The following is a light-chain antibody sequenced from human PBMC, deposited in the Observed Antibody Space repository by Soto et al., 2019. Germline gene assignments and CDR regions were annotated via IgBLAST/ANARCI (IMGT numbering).Light chain of an antibody. CDR2: EGS. CDR1: SSDVGSYNL. Sequence: QSALTQPASVSGSPGQSITISCTGTSSDVGSYNLVSWYQQHPGKAPKLMIFEGSKRPSGVSNRFSGSKSGNTASLTISGLQAEDEADYYCCSYAAGDSAVFGGGTQLTGL. CDR3: CSYAAGDSAV. V-gene: IGLV2-23*01. J-gene: IGLJ7*01.